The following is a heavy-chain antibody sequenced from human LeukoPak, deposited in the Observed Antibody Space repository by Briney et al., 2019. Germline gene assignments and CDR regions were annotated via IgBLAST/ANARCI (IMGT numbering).Heavy chain of an antibody. Sequence: PSETLSLTCTVSGGSISSYYWSWIRQPPGKGLEWIGYINYSGSTYYNPSLKSRVTISVDTAKNQFSLELGSVTAADTAVYFCARGDNYYYGMDVWGQGTTVTVSS. V-gene: IGHV4-59*01. J-gene: IGHJ6*02. CDR3: ARGDNYYYGMDV. CDR2: INYSGST. CDR1: GGSISSYY.